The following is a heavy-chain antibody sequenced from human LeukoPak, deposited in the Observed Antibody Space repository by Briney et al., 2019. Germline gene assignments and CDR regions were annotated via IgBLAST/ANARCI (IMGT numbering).Heavy chain of an antibody. Sequence: GGSLRLSCAASGFTFSSYSMNWVRQAPGRGLEWVSYISTSNDTIYYADSVKGRFTISRDSAKNSLYLQMNSLRDEDTAVYYCARSIALAGTFDYWGRGTLVTVSS. CDR3: ARSIALAGTFDY. CDR1: GFTFSSYS. D-gene: IGHD6-19*01. V-gene: IGHV3-48*02. J-gene: IGHJ4*02. CDR2: ISTSNDTI.